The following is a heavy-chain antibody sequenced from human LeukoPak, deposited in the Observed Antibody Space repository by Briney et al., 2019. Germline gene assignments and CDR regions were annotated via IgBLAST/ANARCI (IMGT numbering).Heavy chain of an antibody. J-gene: IGHJ5*02. V-gene: IGHV1-69*04. D-gene: IGHD2-2*01. CDR1: GGTFSSYA. CDR3: ARFVLAPAEGWFDP. Sequence: GASVKVSCKASGGTFSSYAISWVRQAPGQGLEWMGRIIPILGIANYAQKFQGRVTITADKSTSTAYMELSSLRSEDTAVYYCARFVLAPAEGWFDPWGQGTLVTVSS. CDR2: IIPILGIA.